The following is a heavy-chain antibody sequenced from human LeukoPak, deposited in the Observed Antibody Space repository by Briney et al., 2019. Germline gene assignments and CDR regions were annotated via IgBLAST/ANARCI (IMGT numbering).Heavy chain of an antibody. CDR2: VYYSGST. D-gene: IGHD6-19*01. CDR3: ARVSGWHQRLGAFDI. Sequence: SETLSLTCTVSGGSISSYYWSWIRQPPGKGLEWIGYVYYSGSTNYNPSLKSRVTISVDTPKNQFSLKLSSVTAADTAVYYCARVSGWHQRLGAFDIWGQGTMVTVSS. V-gene: IGHV4-59*12. J-gene: IGHJ3*02. CDR1: GGSISSYY.